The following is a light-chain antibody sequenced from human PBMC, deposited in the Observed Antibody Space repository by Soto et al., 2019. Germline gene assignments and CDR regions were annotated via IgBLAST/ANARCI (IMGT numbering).Light chain of an antibody. CDR3: QQGYSFAFT. J-gene: IGKJ3*01. CDR2: AAS. Sequence: DIQMTQSPSSVSASVGDRVTINCRASQDISSWLAWYQQKPGKAPKLLIYAASNLQSGVPSRFSGSGSGTDFTLIISSLQPEYFATYFCQQGYSFAFTFGPGTKV. V-gene: IGKV1-12*01. CDR1: QDISSW.